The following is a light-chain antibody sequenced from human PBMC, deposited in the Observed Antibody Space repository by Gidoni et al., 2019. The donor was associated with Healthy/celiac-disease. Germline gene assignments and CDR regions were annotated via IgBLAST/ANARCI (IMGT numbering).Light chain of an antibody. J-gene: IGKJ1*01. Sequence: ESVLTQSPATLSLSPGERATLSCRARQSVSSYLSWYQQKPGQAPRLLLYDASNMATGIPARFSGSGSGTDFTLTISSLVPEDFAVYYCQQRSNWSFTFGQGTKVEIK. CDR2: DAS. CDR3: QQRSNWSFT. CDR1: QSVSSY. V-gene: IGKV3-11*01.